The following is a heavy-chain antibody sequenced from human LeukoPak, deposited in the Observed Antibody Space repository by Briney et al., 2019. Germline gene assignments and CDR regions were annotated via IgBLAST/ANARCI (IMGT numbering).Heavy chain of an antibody. Sequence: SETLSLTCTVSGGSISSYYWSWIRQPPGKGLEWIGRIYTSGSANYNPSLKSRVTMSVDTSKNQFSLKLSSVTAADTAVYYCARDGPHLQCHGGWFDPWGQGTLVTVSS. CDR1: GGSISSYY. CDR2: IYTSGSA. J-gene: IGHJ5*02. D-gene: IGHD4-11*01. CDR3: ARDGPHLQCHGGWFDP. V-gene: IGHV4-4*07.